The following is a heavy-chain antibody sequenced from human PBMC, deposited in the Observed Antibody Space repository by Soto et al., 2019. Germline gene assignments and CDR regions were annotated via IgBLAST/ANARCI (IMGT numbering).Heavy chain of an antibody. Sequence: QVQLVQSGAEVKKRGASVKVSCKASGYMFNSYGMMWLRQAPGQGLEWIGWISGYNGKTDLAQKFQGRVTMTTEASTSTIYMELTSLRFDDTALYYCARNETYTAGWYFEHWGQGTLVTVPS. V-gene: IGHV1-18*01. J-gene: IGHJ4*02. CDR3: ARNETYTAGWYFEH. D-gene: IGHD6-19*01. CDR2: ISGYNGKT. CDR1: GYMFNSYG.